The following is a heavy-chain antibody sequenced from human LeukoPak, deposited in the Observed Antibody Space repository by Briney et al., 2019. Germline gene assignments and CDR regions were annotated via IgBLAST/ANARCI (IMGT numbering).Heavy chain of an antibody. CDR1: GRPFSSYY. Sequence: SETLSLTCAVYGRPFSSYYWSWIRQPPGKALECIGEINHSGSTNYNPSLKSRVTISVDASKNQFSLKLSSVTAADTAVYYCARGRWIAAAGSYYYYGLDVWGQGTTVTVSS. CDR3: ARGRWIAAAGSYYYYGLDV. CDR2: INHSGST. D-gene: IGHD6-13*01. V-gene: IGHV4-34*01. J-gene: IGHJ6*02.